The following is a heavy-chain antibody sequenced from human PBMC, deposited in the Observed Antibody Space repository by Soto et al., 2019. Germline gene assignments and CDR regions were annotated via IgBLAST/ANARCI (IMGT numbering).Heavy chain of an antibody. CDR2: VNPNTGNT. J-gene: IGHJ5*01. D-gene: IGHD3-10*01. CDR1: GYTFRSYD. V-gene: IGHV1-8*01. CDR3: ARAYGAGSFDF. Sequence: QVQLVQSGAEVKKPGASVKVSCTGSGYTFRSYDIHWVRQATGQGLEWMGWVNPNTGNTGYAQKFQGRVTMTRDMSKSSAYMEVNSRTYKDTSIYYCARAYGAGSFDFWGQGTLVSVSS.